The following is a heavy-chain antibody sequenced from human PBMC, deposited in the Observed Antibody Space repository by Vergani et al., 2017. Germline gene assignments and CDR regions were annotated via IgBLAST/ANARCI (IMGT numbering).Heavy chain of an antibody. CDR3: AREPPLTGFFDY. Sequence: DVQLVQSGAEVQKPGTTVKISCKVSGYTLTDYWMHWVQQAPGKGLEWMGAVDPEDGETVYAEKFQARVTITADTSTSTVYVEVTSLRSDDTAVYYCAREPPLTGFFDYWGQGALVTVSS. V-gene: IGHV1-69-2*01. CDR2: VDPEDGET. CDR1: GYTLTDYW. D-gene: IGHD3-9*01. J-gene: IGHJ4*02.